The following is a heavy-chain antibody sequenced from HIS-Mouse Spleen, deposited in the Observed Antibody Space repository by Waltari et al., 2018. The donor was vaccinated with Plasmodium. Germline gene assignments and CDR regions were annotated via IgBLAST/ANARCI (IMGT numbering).Heavy chain of an antibody. CDR1: GGSISSYY. D-gene: IGHD6-6*01. J-gene: IGHJ5*02. CDR3: ARNGGIAARNWFDP. Sequence: QVQLQESGPGLVKPSETLSLTCTVSGGSISSYYWSWLRQPPGKGLEWIGYIYYSGSTNYNPSLKSRVTISVDTSKNQFSLKLSSVTAADTAVYYCARNGGIAARNWFDPWGQGTLVTVSS. V-gene: IGHV4-59*01. CDR2: IYYSGST.